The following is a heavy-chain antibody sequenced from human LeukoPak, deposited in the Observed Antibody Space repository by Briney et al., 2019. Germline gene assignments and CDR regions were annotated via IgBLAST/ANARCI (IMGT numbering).Heavy chain of an antibody. Sequence: SSVKVSCKASGGTFSSYAISWVRQAPGQGLEWMGMIIPIFGTANYAQKFQGRVTITTDESTSTAYMELSSLRSEDTAVYYCERGGYSYGAYYFDYWGQGTLVTVSS. D-gene: IGHD5-18*01. CDR2: IIPIFGTA. V-gene: IGHV1-69*05. J-gene: IGHJ4*02. CDR1: GGTFSSYA. CDR3: ERGGYSYGAYYFDY.